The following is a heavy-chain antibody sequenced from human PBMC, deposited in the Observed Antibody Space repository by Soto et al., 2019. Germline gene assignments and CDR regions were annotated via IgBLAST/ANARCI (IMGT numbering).Heavy chain of an antibody. CDR1: GGSFSGYY. J-gene: IGHJ5*02. CDR3: ARYHSSGWYNWFDP. D-gene: IGHD6-19*01. Sequence: SKTLSLTCAVYGGSFSGYYWSWIRQPPGKGLEWIGYIYYSGSTNYNPSLQGRVTMTTDTSTSTAYMELRSLRSDDTAVYYCARYHSSGWYNWFDPWGQGTLVTVSS. V-gene: IGHV4-59*01. CDR2: IYYSGST.